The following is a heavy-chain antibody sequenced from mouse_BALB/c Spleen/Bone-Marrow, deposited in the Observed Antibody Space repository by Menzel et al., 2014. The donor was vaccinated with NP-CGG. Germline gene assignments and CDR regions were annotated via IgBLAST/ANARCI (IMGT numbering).Heavy chain of an antibody. CDR3: AGLSYYGNLVD. CDR1: GFAFSRYW. CDR2: INPDSSTI. Sequence: EVKLQESGGGLVQPGGSLKLSCAASGFAFSRYWMSWVRQPPGKGLEWIGEINPDSSTINYTPSLKDKFIISRDNAKNTLYLQMSKVRAEDTALYYCAGLSYYGNLVDWGAGTTVTVSS. J-gene: IGHJ1*01. V-gene: IGHV4-1*02. D-gene: IGHD1-1*01.